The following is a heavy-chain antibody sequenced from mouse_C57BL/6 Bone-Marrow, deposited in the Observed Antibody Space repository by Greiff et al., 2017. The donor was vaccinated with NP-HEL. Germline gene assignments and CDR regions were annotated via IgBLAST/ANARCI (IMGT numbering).Heavy chain of an antibody. CDR3: ARGVSRYAMEY. J-gene: IGHJ4*01. CDR2: INPSNGGT. Sequence: QVQLQQPGTELVKPGASVKLSCKASGYTFTSYWMHWVKQRPGQGLEWIGNINPSNGGTNYNEKFKSKATLTVDTSSSTAYMQLSSLTSEDSAVYDCARGVSRYAMEYWGQGTSVTVSS. V-gene: IGHV1-53*01. CDR1: GYTFTSYW.